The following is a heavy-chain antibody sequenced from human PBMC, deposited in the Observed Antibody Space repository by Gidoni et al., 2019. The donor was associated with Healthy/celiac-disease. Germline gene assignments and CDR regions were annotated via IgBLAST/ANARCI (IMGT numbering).Heavy chain of an antibody. J-gene: IGHJ4*02. D-gene: IGHD6-19*01. CDR3: TTDAGYNSGWFDY. CDR2: IKSKTDGGTT. CDR1: GFTFSNAW. V-gene: IGHV3-15*01. Sequence: EVQLVESGGGLVKPGGSLRLSCAASGFTFSNAWMSWVRQAPGKGLEWVGRIKSKTDGGTTDYAAPVKGRFTISRDDSKNTLYLQMNSLKTEDTAVYYCTTDAGYNSGWFDYWGQGTLVTVSS.